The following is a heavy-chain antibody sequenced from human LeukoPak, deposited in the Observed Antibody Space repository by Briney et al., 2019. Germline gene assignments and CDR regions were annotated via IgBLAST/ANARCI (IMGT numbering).Heavy chain of an antibody. CDR3: ARHGCDYSFDY. J-gene: IGHJ4*02. Sequence: SETLSLTCTVSGGSISSYYWSWIRQPPGKGLEWIGYISYSGSTNYNPSLKSRVTISVDTSKNQFSLKLRSVTAADTAVYYCARHGCDYSFDYWGQGTLVTVSS. D-gene: IGHD2-21*01. V-gene: IGHV4-59*08. CDR1: GGSISSYY. CDR2: ISYSGST.